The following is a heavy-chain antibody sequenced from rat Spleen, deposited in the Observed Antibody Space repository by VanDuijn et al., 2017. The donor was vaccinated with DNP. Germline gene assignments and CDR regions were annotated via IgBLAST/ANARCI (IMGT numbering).Heavy chain of an antibody. CDR1: GFTFRDYN. CDR3: ATPLRGTSYAMDA. CDR2: ISYDGSST. J-gene: IGHJ4*01. D-gene: IGHD4-3*01. V-gene: IGHV5-7*01. Sequence: EVQLVESGGGLVQPGRSLKLSCAASGFTFRDYNMAWVRQAPKKGLEWVATISYDGSSTYYRDSVKGRFTISRDNAKSTLYLQMDSLRSEDTATYYCATPLRGTSYAMDAWGQGASVTVSS.